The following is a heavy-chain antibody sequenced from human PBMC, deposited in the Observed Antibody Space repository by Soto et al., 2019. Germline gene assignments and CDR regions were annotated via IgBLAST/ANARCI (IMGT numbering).Heavy chain of an antibody. Sequence: PGGSLRLSCAASGFIFSSYAMSWIRQAPGKGLEWVSTISGSGDNTFYADSVKGRFTISRDNSKNTLFLQMNSRRAEDTAVYYCAKGRWDVLVPTTIPRGYFDNWGQGTLVTVSS. D-gene: IGHD2-2*02. V-gene: IGHV3-23*01. CDR1: GFIFSSYA. J-gene: IGHJ4*02. CDR3: AKGRWDVLVPTTIPRGYFDN. CDR2: ISGSGDNT.